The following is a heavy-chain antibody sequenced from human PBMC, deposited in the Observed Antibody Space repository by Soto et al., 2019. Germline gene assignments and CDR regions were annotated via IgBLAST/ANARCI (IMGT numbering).Heavy chain of an antibody. CDR1: GFTFSSYE. J-gene: IGHJ4*02. CDR3: VRDLHEPLAADALREAN. Sequence: EMQLVQSGGGLVQPGGSLRLSCAASGFTFSSYEMHWVRQAPGKGLEWISYISSRGTGTYYADSVRGRFTMSRDNTKNSVSLQMYSLRAEDTAIYYCVRDLHEPLAADALREANWGQGTQVTVSS. CDR2: ISSRGTGT. V-gene: IGHV3-48*03. D-gene: IGHD4-17*01.